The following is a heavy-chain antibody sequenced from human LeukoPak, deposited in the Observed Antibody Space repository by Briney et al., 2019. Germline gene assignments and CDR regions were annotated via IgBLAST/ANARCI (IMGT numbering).Heavy chain of an antibody. D-gene: IGHD6-19*01. Sequence: SESLSLTWAVAAASISSYSWSWVRQPPGKGLEWIGYIYYIGCTNYNPSLKSRVTISLDTSKNQFSLKLSSVTAADTAVYYCARVILPARQWLVQAVKGGENWFDPWGQGTLVTVSS. CDR2: IYYIGCT. V-gene: IGHV4-59*08. J-gene: IGHJ5*02. CDR3: ARVILPARQWLVQAVKGGENWFDP. CDR1: AASISSYS.